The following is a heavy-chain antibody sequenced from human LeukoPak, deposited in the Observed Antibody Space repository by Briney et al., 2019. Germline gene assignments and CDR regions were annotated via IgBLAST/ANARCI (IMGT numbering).Heavy chain of an antibody. CDR3: PKPLLTPGN. J-gene: IGHJ4*02. V-gene: IGHV3-23*01. CDR2: ISASGADT. D-gene: IGHD4-23*01. CDR1: GFIFAKYA. Sequence: GGSLRLSCTTSGFIFAKYAMAWVRQSPGKGLEWVSTISASGADTYYADSVRGRFTISRDNSKNALYLQLSRLRVDDTAFYYCPKPLLTPGNWGPGTLVTVSS.